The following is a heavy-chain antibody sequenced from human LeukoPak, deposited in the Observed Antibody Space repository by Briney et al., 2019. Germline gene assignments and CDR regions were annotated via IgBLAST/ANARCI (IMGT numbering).Heavy chain of an antibody. D-gene: IGHD2-15*01. V-gene: IGHV3-23*01. CDR1: GFTFSSYA. CDR2: ISGSGGST. Sequence: GGSLRLSCAASGFTFSSYAMSRVRQAPGKGLEWVSAISGSGGSTYYADSVKGRFTISRDNSKNTLYLQMNSLRAEDTAVYYCVRVVVAATFDYWGQGTLVTVSS. J-gene: IGHJ4*02. CDR3: VRVVVAATFDY.